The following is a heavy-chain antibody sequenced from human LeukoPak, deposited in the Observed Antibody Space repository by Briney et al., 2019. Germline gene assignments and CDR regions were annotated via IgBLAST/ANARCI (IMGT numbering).Heavy chain of an antibody. CDR3: ARLGYCSSTSCFP. Sequence: PSETLSLTCAVSGYSISSGYYWGWIRQPPGKGLEWIGSIYHSGSTYYNPSLKSRVTISVDTSKNQFSLKLSSVTDADTAVYYCARLGYCSSTSCFPWGQGTLVTVSS. CDR1: GYSISSGYY. CDR2: IYHSGST. V-gene: IGHV4-38-2*01. J-gene: IGHJ5*02. D-gene: IGHD2-2*01.